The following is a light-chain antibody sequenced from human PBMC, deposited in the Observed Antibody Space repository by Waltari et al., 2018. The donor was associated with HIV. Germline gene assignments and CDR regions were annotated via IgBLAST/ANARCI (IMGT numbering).Light chain of an antibody. J-gene: IGLJ1*01. V-gene: IGLV1-47*01. Sequence: QSVLTQPPSASGTPGQRVTISCSGTTSNVRSNFVSWYQQLPGTAPKLLIYRDNRRPSGVPDRFSGSKSGASASLAISGLRSEDEGDYYCATWDGSLGGVYVFGAGTKVTVL. CDR3: ATWDGSLGGVYV. CDR1: TSNVRSNF. CDR2: RDN.